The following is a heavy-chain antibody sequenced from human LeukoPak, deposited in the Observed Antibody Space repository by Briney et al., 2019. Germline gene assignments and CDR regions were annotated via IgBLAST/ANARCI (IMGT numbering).Heavy chain of an antibody. D-gene: IGHD3-22*01. J-gene: IGHJ4*02. V-gene: IGHV4-31*03. CDR2: IYYSGST. CDR3: ARHRSGYSFDF. CDR1: GGSISSGGYY. Sequence: SETLSLTCTVSGGSISSGGYYWSWIRQHPGKGLEWIGYIYYSGSTYYNPSLKSRVTISVDTSKSQFSLKVNSVTAADTAVYYCARHRSGYSFDFWGQGTLVTVSS.